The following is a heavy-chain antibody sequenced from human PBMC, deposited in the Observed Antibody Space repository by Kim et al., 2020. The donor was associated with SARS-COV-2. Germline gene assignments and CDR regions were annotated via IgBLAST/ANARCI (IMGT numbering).Heavy chain of an antibody. V-gene: IGHV1-69*13. CDR1: GGTFSSYA. D-gene: IGHD6-13*01. CDR2: IIPIFGTA. J-gene: IGHJ6*02. CDR3: AIRIAAAGGVGYYYGMDV. Sequence: SVKVSCKASGGTFSSYAISWVRQAPGQGLEWMGGIIPIFGTANYAQKFQGRVTITADESTSTAYMELSSLRSEDTAVYYCAIRIAAAGGVGYYYGMDVWGQGTTVTVSS.